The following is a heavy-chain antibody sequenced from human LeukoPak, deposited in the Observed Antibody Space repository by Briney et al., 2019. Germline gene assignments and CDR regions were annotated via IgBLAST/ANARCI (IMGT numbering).Heavy chain of an antibody. CDR1: GYSFSSYW. CDR2: IDPGDSFT. V-gene: IGHV5-10-1*01. Sequence: GESLKISCKGSGYSFSSYWISWVRQMPGKGLEWMGRIDPGDSFTKYRPSLEGRATISADKSLSTVYLQWSSLKASDTAIYYCARDGGGVSSWVSHWGQGTLVTVSS. CDR3: ARDGGGVSSWVSH. D-gene: IGHD2-8*02. J-gene: IGHJ4*02.